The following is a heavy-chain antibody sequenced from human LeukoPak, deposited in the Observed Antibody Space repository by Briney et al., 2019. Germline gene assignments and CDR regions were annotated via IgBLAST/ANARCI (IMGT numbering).Heavy chain of an antibody. V-gene: IGHV4-4*07. CDR2: IYTSGNT. CDR1: GGSISRYY. Sequence: SETLSLTCIVSGGSISRYYSSWIRQPAGKGLEWIGRIYTSGNTTYNPSLKSRVTMSIDTSKNQLSLKLSAVTAADTAIYYYANTRDSGSGYSWGQGTLVTVSS. J-gene: IGHJ5*02. D-gene: IGHD6-13*01. CDR3: ANTRDSGSGYS.